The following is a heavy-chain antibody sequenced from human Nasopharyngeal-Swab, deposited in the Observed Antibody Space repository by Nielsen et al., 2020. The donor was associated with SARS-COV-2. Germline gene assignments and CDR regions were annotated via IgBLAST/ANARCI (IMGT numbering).Heavy chain of an antibody. J-gene: IGHJ6*02. Sequence: SETLSLTCTVSGGSVSSGSYYWSWIRQPPGKGLEWIGEINHSGSTNYNPSLKSRVTISVDTSKNQFSLKLSSVTAADTAVYYCARGRKIRFLRYGMDVWGQGTTVTVSS. V-gene: IGHV4-39*07. CDR1: GGSVSSGSYY. CDR2: INHSGST. D-gene: IGHD3-3*01. CDR3: ARGRKIRFLRYGMDV.